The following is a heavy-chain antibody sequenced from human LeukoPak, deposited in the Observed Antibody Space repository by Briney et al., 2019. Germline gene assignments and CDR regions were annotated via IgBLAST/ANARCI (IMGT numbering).Heavy chain of an antibody. CDR1: GDSISSYY. CDR3: ARGRLTSCYDY. D-gene: IGHD2-2*01. J-gene: IGHJ4*02. Sequence: SETLSLTCSASGDSISSYYWSWIRQPPGKGLEWIGYIYYSGSTNYNPSLKSRVTISVDTSKNQFSLKLSSVTAADTAVYYCARGRLTSCYDYWGQGTLVTVSS. V-gene: IGHV4-59*12. CDR2: IYYSGST.